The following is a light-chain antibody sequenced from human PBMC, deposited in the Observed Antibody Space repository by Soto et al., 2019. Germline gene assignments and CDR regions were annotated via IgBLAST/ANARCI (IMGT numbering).Light chain of an antibody. V-gene: IGKV3-20*01. CDR2: GAS. CDR3: QQYNNWPFT. CDR1: QSVSSSY. J-gene: IGKJ3*01. Sequence: EIVLTQSPGTLSLSPGERATLSCRASQSVSSSYLAWYQREPGQAPRLLIYGASSRATGIPDRFSGSGSGTDFALTISRLEPEDFAVYYCQQYNNWPFTFGPGTKVDIK.